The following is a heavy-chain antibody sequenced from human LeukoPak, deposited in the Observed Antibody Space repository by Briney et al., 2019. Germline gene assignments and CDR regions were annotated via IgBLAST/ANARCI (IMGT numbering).Heavy chain of an antibody. CDR3: ARDVVAATANYFDY. CDR2: ISNSSSTI. V-gene: IGHV3-48*01. D-gene: IGHD2-15*01. J-gene: IGHJ4*02. Sequence: GGSLRLSCAASGFTFSSYSMNWVRQAPGKGLEWVSYISNSSSTIYYADFVKGRFTISRDNAKNSLYLQMNSLRAEDTAVYYCARDVVAATANYFDYWGQGTLVTVSS. CDR1: GFTFSSYS.